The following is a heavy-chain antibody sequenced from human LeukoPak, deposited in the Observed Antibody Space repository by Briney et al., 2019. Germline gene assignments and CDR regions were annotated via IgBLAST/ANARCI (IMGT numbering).Heavy chain of an antibody. CDR1: GFIFSSYA. D-gene: IGHD6-19*01. Sequence: GGSLRLSCAASGFIFSSYAMSWVRQAPGKGLEWVSAISGSGGSTYYADSVKGRFTISRDNSKNTLYLQMNSLRAEDTAVYCCAKEPSSSGWYPLFDDWGQGTLVTVSS. CDR3: AKEPSSSGWYPLFDD. CDR2: ISGSGGST. V-gene: IGHV3-23*01. J-gene: IGHJ4*02.